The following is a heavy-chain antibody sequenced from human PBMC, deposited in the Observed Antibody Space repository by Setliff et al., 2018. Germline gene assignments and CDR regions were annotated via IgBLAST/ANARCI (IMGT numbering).Heavy chain of an antibody. CDR2: INHSGRT. D-gene: IGHD2-15*01. CDR3: ASQLGGYCSGGSCYSYYYYYYMDV. J-gene: IGHJ6*03. Sequence: SETLSLTCAVYGGSFSGYYWSWIRQPPGKGLEWLGEINHSGRTNYNPSLKSRVTISVDTYKNQFSLKLGSVTAADTAVYYCASQLGGYCSGGSCYSYYYYYYMDVWGKGTTVTVSS. V-gene: IGHV4-34*01. CDR1: GGSFSGYY.